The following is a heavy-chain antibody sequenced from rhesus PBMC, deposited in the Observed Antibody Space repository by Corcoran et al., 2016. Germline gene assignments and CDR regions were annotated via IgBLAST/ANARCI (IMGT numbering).Heavy chain of an antibody. CDR3: AKDHSYGNYGGYFDY. J-gene: IGHJ4*01. CDR2: INSGGGSP. D-gene: IGHD4-35*01. V-gene: IGHV3S5*01. CDR1: GFTFSSYG. Sequence: EVQLVETGGGLVQPGGSLKLSCAASGFTFSSYGMSWVRQAPGKGLEWVSAINSGGGSPYYADSVKGRFTLSRDNSKNTLSLQMNSLRAEDTAVYYCAKDHSYGNYGGYFDYWGQGVLVTVSS.